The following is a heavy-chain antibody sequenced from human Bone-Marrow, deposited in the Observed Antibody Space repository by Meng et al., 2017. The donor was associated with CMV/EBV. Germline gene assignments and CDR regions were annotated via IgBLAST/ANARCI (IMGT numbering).Heavy chain of an antibody. J-gene: IGHJ5*02. V-gene: IGHV3-30*04. Sequence: GGSLRLSCAASGFTFSSYAMHWVRQAPGKGLEWVAVISYDGSNKYYADSVKGRFTISRDNSKNTLYLQMNSLRAEDTAVYYCARDLSPGYDEENWFDPWDQGTRVTVSS. D-gene: IGHD1-1*01. CDR3: ARDLSPGYDEENWFDP. CDR1: GFTFSSYA. CDR2: ISYDGSNK.